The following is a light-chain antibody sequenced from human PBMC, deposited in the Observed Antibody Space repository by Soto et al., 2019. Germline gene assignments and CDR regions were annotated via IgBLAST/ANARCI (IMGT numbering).Light chain of an antibody. CDR2: ATS. Sequence: EILVTQSPSTLSVSPGERATLSCRASQSVGNYFAWYQQKPGKAPRLLIFATSTWASGVPARFSGSGSGTDFTLTISSLQPEDVAVYYCQQYGGAPLTFGRGAKVEIE. J-gene: IGKJ4*01. CDR3: QQYGGAPLT. CDR1: QSVGNY. V-gene: IGKV3-15*01.